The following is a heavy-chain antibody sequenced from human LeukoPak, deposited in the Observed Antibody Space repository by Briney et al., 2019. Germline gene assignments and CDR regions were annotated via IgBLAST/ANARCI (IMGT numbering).Heavy chain of an antibody. CDR2: IKQDGSEK. Sequence: GGSLRLSCAASGFTFSSYWMSWVRQAPGKGLEGVANIKQDGSEKYYVDSVKGRFTISRDNAKNSLYLQMNSLRAEDTAVYYCASLSSSIAAPTWGQGTLVTVSS. J-gene: IGHJ5*02. V-gene: IGHV3-7*01. CDR3: ASLSSSIAAPT. CDR1: GFTFSSYW. D-gene: IGHD6-6*01.